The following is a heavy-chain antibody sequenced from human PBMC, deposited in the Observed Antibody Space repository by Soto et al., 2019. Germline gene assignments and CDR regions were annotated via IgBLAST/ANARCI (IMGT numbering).Heavy chain of an antibody. Sequence: SETLSLTCTVSGGSISSSSYYWGWIRQPPGKGLEWIGSIYYSGSTYYNPSLKSRVTISVDTSKNQFSLKLSSVTAADTAVYYCARSYYDFWSGYYKDSTYMGHVYYYGMDVWGQGTTVTVSS. CDR2: IYYSGST. D-gene: IGHD3-3*01. CDR1: GGSISSSSYY. CDR3: ARSYYDFWSGYYKDSTYMGHVYYYGMDV. J-gene: IGHJ6*02. V-gene: IGHV4-39*01.